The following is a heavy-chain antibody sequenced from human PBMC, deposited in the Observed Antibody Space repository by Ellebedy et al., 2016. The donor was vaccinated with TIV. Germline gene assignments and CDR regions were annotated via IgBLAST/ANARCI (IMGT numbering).Heavy chain of an antibody. Sequence: GESLKISCAASGFTVSSHYMSWVRQAPGKGLEWVSVFFSGGNTYYADSVKVRFTISRDNSRNTQSLQMNSLRAEDTAVYYCARDTSGWSDWGQGTLVTVSS. CDR2: FFSGGNT. J-gene: IGHJ4*02. CDR3: ARDTSGWSD. V-gene: IGHV3-53*05. D-gene: IGHD6-19*01. CDR1: GFTVSSHY.